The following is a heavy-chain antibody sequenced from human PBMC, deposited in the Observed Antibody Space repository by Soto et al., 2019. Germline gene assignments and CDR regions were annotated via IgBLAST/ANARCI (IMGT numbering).Heavy chain of an antibody. V-gene: IGHV3-33*01. Sequence: VQLVESGGGVVQPGGSLRLSCAASGNIFNGYGMHWVRQPPGKGLEWVAVIRYDGSNIFYADSVKGRFTISRDNSKNTLYLQMNSLRAEDTAVYYCARDGVGVTTFFGYNDYWGQGTLVTVSS. CDR2: IRYDGSNI. D-gene: IGHD1-26*01. CDR3: ARDGVGVTTFFGYNDY. CDR1: GNIFNGYG. J-gene: IGHJ4*02.